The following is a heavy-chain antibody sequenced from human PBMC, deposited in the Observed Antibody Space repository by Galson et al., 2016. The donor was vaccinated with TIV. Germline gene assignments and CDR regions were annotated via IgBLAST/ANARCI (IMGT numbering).Heavy chain of an antibody. D-gene: IGHD3-22*01. V-gene: IGHV1-24*01. CDR2: FDPKTGET. CDR1: GYSVSELS. J-gene: IGHJ4*02. CDR3: ATDLVYYYDSSGYS. Sequence: SVKVSCKASGYSVSELSMHWVRQAAGKGLEWMGGFDPKTGETVYAQKFQGRVTMIEDTYTDTAYMELTSLRSEDTAVYYCATDLVYYYDSSGYSWGQGTLVTVSA.